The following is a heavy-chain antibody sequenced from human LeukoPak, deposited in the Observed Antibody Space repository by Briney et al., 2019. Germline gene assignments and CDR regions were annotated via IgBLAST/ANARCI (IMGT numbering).Heavy chain of an antibody. Sequence: GGSLRLSCAASGFTFDDYGMSWVRQAPGKGLEWVSGINWNGGSTGYADSVKGRFTISRDNAKNSLFLQMKSLRAEDTAVYYCARESYGNWFDPWGQGTLVTVSS. J-gene: IGHJ5*02. CDR2: INWNGGST. CDR1: GFTFDDYG. D-gene: IGHD3-10*01. V-gene: IGHV3-20*04. CDR3: ARESYGNWFDP.